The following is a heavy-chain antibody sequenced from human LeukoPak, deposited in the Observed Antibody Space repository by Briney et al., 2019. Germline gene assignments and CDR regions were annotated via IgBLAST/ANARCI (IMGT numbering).Heavy chain of an antibody. CDR3: TRVGPVLLWFGELSSSYYFDY. CDR2: IRSKAYGGTT. V-gene: IGHV3-49*03. Sequence: PGGSLRLSCTASGFTFGDYAMSWFRQAPGKGLEWVGFIRSKAYGGTTEYAASVKGRFTISRDDSKSIAYLQMNSLKTEDTAVYYCTRVGPVLLWFGELSSSYYFDYWGQGTLVTVSS. J-gene: IGHJ4*02. D-gene: IGHD3-10*01. CDR1: GFTFGDYA.